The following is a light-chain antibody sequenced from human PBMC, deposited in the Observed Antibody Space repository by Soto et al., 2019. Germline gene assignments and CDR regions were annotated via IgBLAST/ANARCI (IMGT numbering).Light chain of an antibody. CDR2: DAS. V-gene: IGKV1-5*01. CDR3: QQYNSYPWT. J-gene: IGKJ1*01. CDR1: QSISSW. Sequence: DIQMTQSPSTLSASVGDRVTITCRASQSISSWLAWYQQKPGKAPKLLIYDASSLESGVPSRFSGSGSGTEFTITNSSLQPDDFATYYCQQYNSYPWTFGQGTKVEIK.